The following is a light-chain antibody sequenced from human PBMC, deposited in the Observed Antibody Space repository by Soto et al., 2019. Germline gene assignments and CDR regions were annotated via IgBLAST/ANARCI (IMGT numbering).Light chain of an antibody. CDR3: QQYSNWPPALT. CDR2: GAS. J-gene: IGKJ4*01. V-gene: IGKV3-15*01. Sequence: EIVMTQSPATLSVSPGERATLSCRASQSVNSNLAWYQQKPGQAPRLLIYGASTRATGIPARFSGSGSGTEFTLTISSLQSEDFAVYYCQQYSNWPPALTFGGGTKWIS. CDR1: QSVNSN.